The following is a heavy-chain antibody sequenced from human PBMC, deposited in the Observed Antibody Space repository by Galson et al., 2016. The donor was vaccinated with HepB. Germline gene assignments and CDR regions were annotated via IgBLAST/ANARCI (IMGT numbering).Heavy chain of an antibody. Sequence: SLRLSCAASGFTFSSYPMHWFRQAPGKGLEWVAVISFDGSNKYYADSVKGRFTISRDNSKNTMYLPMNSLRPEDTAVFYCAREGQQWPARGNWYFDLWGRGTLVTVSS. J-gene: IGHJ2*01. CDR1: GFTFSSYP. D-gene: IGHD6-19*01. V-gene: IGHV3-30-3*01. CDR3: AREGQQWPARGNWYFDL. CDR2: ISFDGSNK.